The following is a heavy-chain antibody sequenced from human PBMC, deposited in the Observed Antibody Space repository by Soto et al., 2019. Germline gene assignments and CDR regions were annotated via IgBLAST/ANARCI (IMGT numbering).Heavy chain of an antibody. D-gene: IGHD6-6*01. V-gene: IGHV1-69*13. CDR2: IIPLFGTT. CDR3: ATRATHGTSSYFWFAP. CDR1: GGTFSTYS. Sequence: ASVKVSCKASGGTFSTYSINWVRQAPGRGLEWMGGIIPLFGTTNYAQKFKGRVTITADESTSTAYMELSSLRAEDAAVYYCATRATHGTSSYFWFAPCGPGTLVPVS. J-gene: IGHJ5*02.